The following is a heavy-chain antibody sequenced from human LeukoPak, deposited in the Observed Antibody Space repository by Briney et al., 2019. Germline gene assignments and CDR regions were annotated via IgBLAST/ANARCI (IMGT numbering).Heavy chain of an antibody. CDR1: GFTFSSYA. D-gene: IGHD5-18*01. J-gene: IGHJ4*02. V-gene: IGHV3-23*01. CDR3: VKGRGYSYGHFDY. Sequence: GGSLRLSCAASGFTFSSYAMSWVRQAPGKGLEWVSAISGSGGSTYYADSVKGRFTISRDNSKNTLYLQMNSLRAEDTAVYYCVKGRGYSYGHFDYWGQGTLVTVSS. CDR2: ISGSGGST.